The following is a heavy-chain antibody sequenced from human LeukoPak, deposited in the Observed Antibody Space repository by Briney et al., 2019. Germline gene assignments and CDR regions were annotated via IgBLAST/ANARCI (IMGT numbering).Heavy chain of an antibody. D-gene: IGHD6-19*01. CDR2: IYYSGST. Sequence: PSETLSLTCTVSGASISSYYWSWIRQPPGKGLEWIGYIYYSGSTNYNPSLKSRVTISVDTSKNQFSLKLSSVTAADTAVYYCGSSGFLYYFDYWGQGTLVTVSS. CDR3: GSSGFLYYFDY. CDR1: GASISSYY. V-gene: IGHV4-59*12. J-gene: IGHJ4*02.